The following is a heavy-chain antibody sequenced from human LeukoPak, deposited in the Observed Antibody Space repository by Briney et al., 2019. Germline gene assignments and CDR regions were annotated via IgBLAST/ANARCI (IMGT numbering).Heavy chain of an antibody. V-gene: IGHV3-23*01. D-gene: IGHD3/OR15-3a*01. J-gene: IGHJ4*02. CDR1: GFTFSSHT. Sequence: GSLRLSCAASGFTFSSHTMTWVRQAPGKGLEWVSAISNSGGSTYYADSVKGRFTISRDNSKNTLYLQMNSLKAEDTAVYYCAKGRGLVSPDDHWGQGTLVTVSS. CDR2: ISNSGGST. CDR3: AKGRGLVSPDDH.